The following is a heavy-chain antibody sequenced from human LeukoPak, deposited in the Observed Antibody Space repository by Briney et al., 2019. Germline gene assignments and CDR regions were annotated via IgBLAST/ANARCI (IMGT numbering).Heavy chain of an antibody. CDR3: ARGRSYYDSSGYYGGPTY. V-gene: IGHV1-2*02. J-gene: IGHJ4*02. CDR1: GYTFTGYY. CDR2: INPNSGGT. Sequence: ASVKVSCKASGYTFTGYYMHWVRQAPGQGLEWMGWINPNSGGTNYAQKFQGRVTMTRDTSISTAYMELSRLRSDDTAVYYCARGRSYYDSSGYYGGPTYWGQGPLVTVSS. D-gene: IGHD3-22*01.